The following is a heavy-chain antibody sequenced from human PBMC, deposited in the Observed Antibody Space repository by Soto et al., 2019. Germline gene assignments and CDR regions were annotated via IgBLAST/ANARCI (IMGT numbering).Heavy chain of an antibody. D-gene: IGHD3-16*01. CDR2: INSDGSST. Sequence: GGSLRLSCAASGFTFSSYWMHWVRQAPGKGLVWVSRINSDGSSTSYADSVKGRFTISRDNAKNTLNLQMNSLRAEDTAVYYCARFYHPRVWGSYDYWGQGTLVTVSS. J-gene: IGHJ4*02. V-gene: IGHV3-74*01. CDR3: ARFYHPRVWGSYDY. CDR1: GFTFSSYW.